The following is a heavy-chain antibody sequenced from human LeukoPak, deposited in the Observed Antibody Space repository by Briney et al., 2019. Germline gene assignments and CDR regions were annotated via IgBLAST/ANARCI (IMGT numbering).Heavy chain of an antibody. CDR2: IYTSGST. CDR3: ARGTYYYGKFDY. J-gene: IGHJ4*02. V-gene: IGHV4-4*07. D-gene: IGHD3-10*01. CDR1: GGSISSY. Sequence: SETLSLTCTVSGGSISSYWSWIRQPAGKGLEWIGRIYTSGSTNYNPSLKSRVTMSVDTSKNQFSLKLSSVTAADTAVYYCARGTYYYGKFDYWGQGTLVTVSS.